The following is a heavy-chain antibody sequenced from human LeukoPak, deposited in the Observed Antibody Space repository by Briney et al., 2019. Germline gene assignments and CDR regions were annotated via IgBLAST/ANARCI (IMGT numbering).Heavy chain of an antibody. J-gene: IGHJ6*02. Sequence: GGSLRLSCAASGFTFSSYGMHWVRQAPGKGLEWVAVISYDGSNKYYADSVKGRFTISRDNSKNTLYLQMNSLRAEDTAVYYCARPLRYPVWYYGMHVWGQGTTVTVSS. D-gene: IGHD3-9*01. V-gene: IGHV3-30*03. CDR2: ISYDGSNK. CDR1: GFTFSSYG. CDR3: ARPLRYPVWYYGMHV.